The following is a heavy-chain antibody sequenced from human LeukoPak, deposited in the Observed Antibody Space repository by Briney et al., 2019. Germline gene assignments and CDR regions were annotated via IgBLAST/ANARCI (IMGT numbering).Heavy chain of an antibody. V-gene: IGHV3-15*01. J-gene: IGHJ4*02. D-gene: IGHD2-15*01. CDR2: IKSKSDGGTI. CDR1: GFTFSDAW. Sequence: GGSLRLSCVGAGFTFSDAWMNWVRQAPGKRLEWVGRIKSKSDGGTIDYAAPVKGRFTISRDDSRNTLYLQMNSLKTEDTAVYYCTTRRQDGWWGQGTLVTVS. CDR3: TTRRQDGW.